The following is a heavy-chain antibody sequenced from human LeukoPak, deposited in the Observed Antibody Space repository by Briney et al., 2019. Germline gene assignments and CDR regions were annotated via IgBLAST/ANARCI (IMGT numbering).Heavy chain of an antibody. Sequence: TGGSLRLSCAASGFTFSDYYMSWIRQAPGKGLEWVSYISSSGSTIYYADSVKGRFTISRDNAKNSLYLQMNSLRAEDTAVYYCAVDTAMVTYYYGMDVWGQGTTVTVSS. CDR2: ISSSGSTI. J-gene: IGHJ6*02. V-gene: IGHV3-11*01. CDR1: GFTFSDYY. D-gene: IGHD5-18*01. CDR3: AVDTAMVTYYYGMDV.